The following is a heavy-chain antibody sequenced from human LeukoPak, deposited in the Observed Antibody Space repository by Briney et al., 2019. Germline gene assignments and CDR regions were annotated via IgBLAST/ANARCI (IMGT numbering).Heavy chain of an antibody. Sequence: GGSLRLSCAASGFTFSSYIMNWVRQAPGKGLEWVSSISSSSSYIYYADSVKGRFTISRDNAKNSLYLQMNSLRAEDTAVYYCARGQPHDYGDYGANFDYWGQGTLVTVSS. V-gene: IGHV3-21*01. J-gene: IGHJ4*02. D-gene: IGHD4-17*01. CDR3: ARGQPHDYGDYGANFDY. CDR1: GFTFSSYI. CDR2: ISSSSSYI.